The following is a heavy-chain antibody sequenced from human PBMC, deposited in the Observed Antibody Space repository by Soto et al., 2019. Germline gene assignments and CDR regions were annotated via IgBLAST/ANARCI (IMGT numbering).Heavy chain of an antibody. Sequence: PGGSLRLSCAAPGFPFTSYAMGWVRQGPGKGLEWVAVVSIGGSTHYADSVRGRFTISRDNSKNTLSLQMNSLTAEDTAVYFCAKRRGAGGHFDYWGQGALVTVSS. CDR3: AKRRGAGGHFDY. J-gene: IGHJ4*02. V-gene: IGHV3-23*01. D-gene: IGHD2-15*01. CDR1: GFPFTSYA. CDR2: VSIGGST.